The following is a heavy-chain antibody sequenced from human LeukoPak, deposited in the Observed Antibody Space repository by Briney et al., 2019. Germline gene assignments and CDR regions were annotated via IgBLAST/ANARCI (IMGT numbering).Heavy chain of an antibody. V-gene: IGHV4-61*05. J-gene: IGHJ4*02. CDR3: ARGGRSSGWLAWDY. CDR1: GGSISSSSYY. Sequence: SETLSLTCTVSGGSISSSSYYWDWIRQPTGKGLEWIGYIYYSGSTNYNPSLKSRVTISVDTSKNQFSLKLSSVTAADTAVYYCARGGRSSGWLAWDYWGQGTLVTVSS. CDR2: IYYSGST. D-gene: IGHD6-19*01.